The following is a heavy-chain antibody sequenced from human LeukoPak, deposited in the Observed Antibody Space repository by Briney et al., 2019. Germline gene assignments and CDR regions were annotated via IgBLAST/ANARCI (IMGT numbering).Heavy chain of an antibody. D-gene: IGHD3-10*01. J-gene: IGHJ6*03. V-gene: IGHV3-30*02. CDR3: AKVFFDSGTYYNNYYYYMDV. Sequence: GGSLRLSCATSGFTFSRYGMHWVRQVPGKGLEWVAFIRYDGSDTYYADAVKGRFTISRDNSKNTLYLQMNSLRVEDSAVYYCAKVFFDSGTYYNNYYYYMDVWGKGTTVTVSS. CDR1: GFTFSRYG. CDR2: IRYDGSDT.